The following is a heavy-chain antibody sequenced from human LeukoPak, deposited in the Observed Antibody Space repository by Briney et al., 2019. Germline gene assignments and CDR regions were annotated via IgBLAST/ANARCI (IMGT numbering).Heavy chain of an antibody. Sequence: SETLSLTCTVSGDSISNYYWSWIRQPPRKGLEWIGYIYYSGSTNYNPSLQSRVTISVDTSKNQFSLQLSSVTAADTAVYYCAREPDYWGQGTLVTVSS. V-gene: IGHV4-59*01. J-gene: IGHJ4*02. CDR2: IYYSGST. CDR1: GDSISNYY. CDR3: AREPDY.